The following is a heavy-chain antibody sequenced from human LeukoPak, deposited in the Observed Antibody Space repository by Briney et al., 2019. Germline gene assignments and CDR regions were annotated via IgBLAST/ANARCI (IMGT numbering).Heavy chain of an antibody. CDR3: VKGTGTKYYYYGMDV. Sequence: SGGSLRLSCSASGFTFSNYAMHWVRQAPGKGLEYVSAISSNGGSTYYADSVKGRFTISRDNSKNTLYLQMSSLRAEDTAVYYCVKGTGTKYYYYGMDVWDQGTTVTVSS. D-gene: IGHD3/OR15-3a*01. V-gene: IGHV3-64D*06. J-gene: IGHJ6*02. CDR1: GFTFSNYA. CDR2: ISSNGGST.